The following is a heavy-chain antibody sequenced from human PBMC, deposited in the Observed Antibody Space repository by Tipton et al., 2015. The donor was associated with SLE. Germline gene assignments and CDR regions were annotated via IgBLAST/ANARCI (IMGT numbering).Heavy chain of an antibody. J-gene: IGHJ4*02. Sequence: LRLSCTVSGDSISSGLYYWSWIRQPAGKGLEWIGRIYTSGSTNYHTSLRSRVTVSLDTSKNQLSLKLSSVTAADTAVYFCARDCDWGPLGYWGQGTLVTVSS. CDR3: ARDCDWGPLGY. CDR2: IYTSGST. V-gene: IGHV4-61*02. D-gene: IGHD7-27*01. CDR1: GDSISSGLYY.